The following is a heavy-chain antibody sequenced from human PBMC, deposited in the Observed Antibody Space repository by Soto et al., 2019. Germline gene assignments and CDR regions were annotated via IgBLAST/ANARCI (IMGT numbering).Heavy chain of an antibody. V-gene: IGHV4-34*01. CDR2: IHHSGST. J-gene: IGHJ4*02. Sequence: SETVSLTCAVYGGCFSGYYWSWIRQRPGKGLEWVGEIHHSGSTNYNPSLKSRVTIPLDTSNRQFSRKMSSGTTADRAGYYCACGDAYTTYQARWGQRTLVPVSS. D-gene: IGHD4-4*01. CDR1: GGCFSGYY. CDR3: ACGDAYTTYQAR.